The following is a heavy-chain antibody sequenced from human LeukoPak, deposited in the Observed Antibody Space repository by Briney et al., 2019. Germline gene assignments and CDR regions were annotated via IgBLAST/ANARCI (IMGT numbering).Heavy chain of an antibody. V-gene: IGHV4-39*01. J-gene: IGHJ5*02. CDR2: IYYSGST. CDR3: ARLCRITIARGWFDP. Sequence: SETLSLTCTVSGGSISSSSYYWGWIRQPPGKGLEWIGSIYYSGSTYYNPSLKSRVTISVDTSKNQFSLKLSSVTAADTAVYYCARLCRITIARGWFDPWGQGTLVTVSP. CDR1: GGSISSSSYY. D-gene: IGHD3-10*01.